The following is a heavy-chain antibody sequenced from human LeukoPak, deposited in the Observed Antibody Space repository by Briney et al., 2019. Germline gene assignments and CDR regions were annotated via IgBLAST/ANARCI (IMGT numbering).Heavy chain of an antibody. D-gene: IGHD3-16*01. Sequence: GGSLRLSCAASGLIFSDFGIHWVRQAPGKGLEWVTFIRNDGSDKYYTDSVRGRFTISRDNSKTTVYLQMNSLRVEDTAIYYCAKHGLRSGTYVIDYWGQGTLVTVSS. CDR3: AKHGLRSGTYVIDY. V-gene: IGHV3-30*02. CDR1: GLIFSDFG. J-gene: IGHJ4*02. CDR2: IRNDGSDK.